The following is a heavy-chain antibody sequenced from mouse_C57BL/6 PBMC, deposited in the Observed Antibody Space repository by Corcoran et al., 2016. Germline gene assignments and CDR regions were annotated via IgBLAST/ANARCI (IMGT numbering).Heavy chain of an antibody. Sequence: QVQLQQSGPELVKPGASVKISCKASGYTFTDYYINWVNQRPGQGLEWIGWIFPGSGSTYYNEKFKGKATLTVDKSSSTAYMLLSSLTSEDSAVYFCARQYYGSSYRIPFAYWGQGTLVTVSA. D-gene: IGHD1-1*01. V-gene: IGHV1-75*01. CDR1: GYTFTDYY. CDR3: ARQYYGSSYRIPFAY. CDR2: IFPGSGST. J-gene: IGHJ3*01.